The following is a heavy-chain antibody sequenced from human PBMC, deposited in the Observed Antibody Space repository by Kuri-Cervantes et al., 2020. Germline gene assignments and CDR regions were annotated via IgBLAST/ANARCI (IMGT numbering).Heavy chain of an antibody. D-gene: IGHD3-10*01. Sequence: GGSLRLSCAASGFTFSSYAMHWVRQAPGKGLEWVAVISYDGSNKYYVDSVKGRFTISRDNSKNTLYLQINSLRAEDTALYYCAKDHQGVVPDCFDSWGQGTLVTVSS. CDR2: ISYDGSNK. CDR3: AKDHQGVVPDCFDS. J-gene: IGHJ4*02. V-gene: IGHV3-30-3*02. CDR1: GFTFSSYA.